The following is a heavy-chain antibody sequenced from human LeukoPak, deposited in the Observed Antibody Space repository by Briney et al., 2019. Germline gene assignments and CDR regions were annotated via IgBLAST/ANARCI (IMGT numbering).Heavy chain of an antibody. V-gene: IGHV4-31*03. CDR3: ARAGWDSHGYDRAYYFDY. Sequence: SQTLSLTCTVSGGSISSGGYYWSWIRQHPGKGLEWIGYIYYSGSTYYNPSLKSRVTISVDTSKNQFSLKLSSVTAADTAVYYCARAGWDSHGYDRAYYFDYWGQGTLVTVSS. D-gene: IGHD5-18*01. CDR1: GGSISSGGYY. J-gene: IGHJ4*02. CDR2: IYYSGST.